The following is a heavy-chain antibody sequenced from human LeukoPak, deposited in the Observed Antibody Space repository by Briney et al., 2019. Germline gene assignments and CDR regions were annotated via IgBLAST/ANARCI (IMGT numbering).Heavy chain of an antibody. D-gene: IGHD5-12*01. CDR1: GYSFTGYY. V-gene: IGHV1-2*02. Sequence: ASVKVSCKASGYSFTGYYIHWVRQAPGQGLEWMGWINPNNGGTNFAQKFQGRVTMTRDTSISTAYMELSRLRSDDTAIYYCAKDQNTGYANNWFDPWGQRTLVTVSS. CDR2: INPNNGGT. CDR3: AKDQNTGYANNWFDP. J-gene: IGHJ5*02.